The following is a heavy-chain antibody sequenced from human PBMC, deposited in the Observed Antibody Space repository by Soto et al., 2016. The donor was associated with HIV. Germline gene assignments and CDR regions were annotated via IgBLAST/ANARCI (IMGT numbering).Heavy chain of an antibody. D-gene: IGHD2-21*01. Sequence: AASGFTFDDYGMSWVRQAPGKGLEWVSGINWNGGSTGYADSVKGRFTISRDNAKNSLYLQMNSLRAEDTALYYCARDFGGEQKYYFDYWGQGTLVTVSS. CDR1: GFTFDDYG. J-gene: IGHJ4*02. CDR2: INWNGGST. V-gene: IGHV3-20*04. CDR3: ARDFGGEQKYYFDY.